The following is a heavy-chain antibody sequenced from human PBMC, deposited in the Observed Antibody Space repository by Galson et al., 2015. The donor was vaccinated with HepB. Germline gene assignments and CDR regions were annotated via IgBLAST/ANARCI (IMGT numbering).Heavy chain of an antibody. J-gene: IGHJ4*02. Sequence: SLRLSCAASGFTFSSSAMSWVRQAPGKGLEWVSSISGSGGTTYSADSVKGRFTISRDNSKNTLFFEMNSLRAEDTALYYCAKDPGGGTITVGFDYWGKGTLVTVSS. CDR2: ISGSGGTT. CDR3: AKDPGGGTITVGFDY. CDR1: GFTFSSSA. D-gene: IGHD2-15*01. V-gene: IGHV3-23*01.